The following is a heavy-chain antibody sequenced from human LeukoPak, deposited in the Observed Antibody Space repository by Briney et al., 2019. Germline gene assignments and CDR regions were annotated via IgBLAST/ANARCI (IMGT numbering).Heavy chain of an antibody. D-gene: IGHD1-14*01. CDR2: INHSGST. CDR3: ARYITSAMSFDY. Sequence: SETLSLTCAVYGGSFSDYYWTWIRQPPGKGLEWIGEINHSGSTDSHPSLRGRVTIPIDTSKRHFSLKLSSVTAADTAVYYCARYITSAMSFDYWGQGTLVTVSS. V-gene: IGHV4-34*01. CDR1: GGSFSDYY. J-gene: IGHJ4*02.